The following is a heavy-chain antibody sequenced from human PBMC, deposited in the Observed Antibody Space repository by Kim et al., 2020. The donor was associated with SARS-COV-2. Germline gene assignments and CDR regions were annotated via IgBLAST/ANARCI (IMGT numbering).Heavy chain of an antibody. CDR1: GFTFSSYG. D-gene: IGHD2-2*01. CDR3: ARGYQLYYYYYGMDV. CDR2: IWYDGSNK. J-gene: IGHJ6*02. Sequence: GGSLRLSCAASGFTFSSYGMHWVRQAPGKGLEWVAVIWYDGSNKYYADSVKGRFTISRDNSKNTLYLQMNSLRAEDTAVYYCARGYQLYYYYYGMDVWGQGTTVTVSS. V-gene: IGHV3-33*01.